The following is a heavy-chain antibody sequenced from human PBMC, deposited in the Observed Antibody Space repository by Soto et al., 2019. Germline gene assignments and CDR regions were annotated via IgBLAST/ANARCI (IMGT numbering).Heavy chain of an antibody. J-gene: IGHJ3*01. CDR2: IHSSATTM. Sequence: VGSLRLSCAASGLTFSRYEMNWVRQAPGKGLEWIAYIHSSATTMFYADSVKGRFTISRDNAKNSLCLQLNSLSAEDTAVYYCATRSGGGGAFDFWGQGTMVTVSS. CDR3: ATRSGGGGAFDF. CDR1: GLTFSRYE. D-gene: IGHD3-10*01. V-gene: IGHV3-48*03.